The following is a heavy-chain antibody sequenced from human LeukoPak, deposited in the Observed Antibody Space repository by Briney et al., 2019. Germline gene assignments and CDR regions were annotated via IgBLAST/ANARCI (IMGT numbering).Heavy chain of an antibody. CDR3: ARGLHSSSWYYDAFDI. CDR2: IYYRGSN. D-gene: IGHD6-13*01. V-gene: IGHV4-39*07. J-gene: IGHJ3*02. CDR1: GGSISSSNYY. Sequence: SETLSLTCTVSGGSISSSNYYWGWIRQPPGRGLEWIGSIYYRGSNYHNSSLKGRVTISVDTSKNQFSLKLSSVTAADTAVYYCARGLHSSSWYYDAFDIWGQGTMVTVSS.